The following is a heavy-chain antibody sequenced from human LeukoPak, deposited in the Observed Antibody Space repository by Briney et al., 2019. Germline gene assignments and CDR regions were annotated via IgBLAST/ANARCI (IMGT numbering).Heavy chain of an antibody. D-gene: IGHD1-26*01. CDR1: GYSISTGYY. CDR2: FYHGGST. Sequence: SETLSLTCTVPGYSISTGYYWDWIRQPPGKGLEWIGTFYHGGSTNYNPSLKSRVTISVDKSKNQFSLKLSSVTAADTAVYYCAREDEGATFDYWGQGTLVTVSS. V-gene: IGHV4-38-2*02. CDR3: AREDEGATFDY. J-gene: IGHJ4*02.